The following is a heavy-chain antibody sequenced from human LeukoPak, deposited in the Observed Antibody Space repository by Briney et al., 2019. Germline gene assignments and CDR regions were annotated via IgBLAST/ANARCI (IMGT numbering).Heavy chain of an antibody. CDR2: FDPEDGET. Sequence: GSSVKVSCKASGGTFSSYAISWARQAPGKGLEWMGGFDPEDGETIYAQKFQGRVTMTEDTSTDTAYMELSSLRSEDTAVYYCATIVGYDAFDIWGQGTMVTVSS. V-gene: IGHV1-24*01. J-gene: IGHJ3*02. CDR3: ATIVGYDAFDI. CDR1: GGTFSSYA. D-gene: IGHD1-1*01.